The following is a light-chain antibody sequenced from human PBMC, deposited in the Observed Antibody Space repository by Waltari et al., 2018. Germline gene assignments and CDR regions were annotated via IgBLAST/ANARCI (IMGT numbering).Light chain of an antibody. CDR3: QQASNFPRT. CDR2: GAS. CDR1: QYVGRW. Sequence: DIQMTQSPSSVSASVGDRVTITCRASQYVGRWVAWYQQEPGKTPKLLIYGASVLQSGVPSRFSASGYGTDFTLTISSLQPEDFATYYCQQASNFPRTFGQGTRVEV. J-gene: IGKJ1*01. V-gene: IGKV1-12*01.